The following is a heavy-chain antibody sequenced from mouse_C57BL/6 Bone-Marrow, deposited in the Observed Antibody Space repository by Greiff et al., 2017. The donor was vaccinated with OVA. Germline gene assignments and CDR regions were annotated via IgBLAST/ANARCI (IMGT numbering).Heavy chain of an antibody. Sequence: EVKLVESGGGLVQPGGSLSLSCAASGFTFTDYYMSWVRQPPGKALEWLGFIRNKANGYTTEYSASVKGRFTISRDNSQSILYLQMKALRAEDSDTYYCARYNYYGSLFDYWGQGTTLTVSS. CDR1: GFTFTDYY. J-gene: IGHJ2*01. CDR3: ARYNYYGSLFDY. V-gene: IGHV7-3*01. CDR2: IRNKANGYTT. D-gene: IGHD1-1*01.